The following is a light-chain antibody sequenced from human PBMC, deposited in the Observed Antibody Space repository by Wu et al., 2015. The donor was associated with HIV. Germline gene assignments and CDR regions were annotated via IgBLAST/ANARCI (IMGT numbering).Light chain of an antibody. J-gene: IGKJ2*03. CDR1: QSISSSY. CDR2: ATS. CDR3: QQYVSSPYS. Sequence: EIVLTQSPVTLSLSPGERATLSCRASQSISSSYLAWYQQKPGQAPRLLIFATSRRATDIPDRFSGSGSGTDFTLTISRLEPEDFAVYYCQQYVSSPYSFGPGTKLEI. V-gene: IGKV3-20*01.